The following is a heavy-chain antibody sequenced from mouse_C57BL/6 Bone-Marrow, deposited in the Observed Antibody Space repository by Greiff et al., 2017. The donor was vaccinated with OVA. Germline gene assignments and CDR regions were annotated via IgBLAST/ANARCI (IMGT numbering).Heavy chain of an antibody. V-gene: IGHV1-55*01. Sequence: QVQLQQPGAELVKPGASVKMSCKASGYTFTSYWITWVKQRPGQGLEWIGDIYPGGGSTNYTEKFKSKATLTVDTSSSTAYMQLSSLTSEDSAVYYCARWGLRRFYFDDWGQGTTLTVSS. CDR3: ARWGLRRFYFDD. CDR2: IYPGGGST. J-gene: IGHJ2*01. CDR1: GYTFTSYW. D-gene: IGHD2-2*01.